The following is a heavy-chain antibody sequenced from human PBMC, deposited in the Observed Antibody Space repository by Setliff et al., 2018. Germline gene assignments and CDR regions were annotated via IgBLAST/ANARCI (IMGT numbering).Heavy chain of an antibody. V-gene: IGHV4-39*01. CDR1: GASIRNNYY. D-gene: IGHD2-2*01. J-gene: IGHJ4*02. CDR3: ATCRYQVPYNY. Sequence: SETLSLTCAVSGASIRNNYYWGWIRQSPGTGLEWIGSIFYNGMAYYNPSPKSRVTMSVDTSKNQFSLNLTSATAADTAVYYCATCRYQVPYNYWGQGTLVTVSS. CDR2: IFYNGMA.